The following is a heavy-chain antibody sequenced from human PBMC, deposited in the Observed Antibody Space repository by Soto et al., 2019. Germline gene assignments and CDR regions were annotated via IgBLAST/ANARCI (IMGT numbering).Heavy chain of an antibody. D-gene: IGHD3-3*01. J-gene: IGHJ4*02. CDR1: GGSISSGGFS. CDR3: ARVVFDFWSGTSQYYFDY. CDR2: IYHNGST. V-gene: IGHV4-30-2*01. Sequence: QLQLQESGSGLVKPSQTLSLTCAVSGGSISSGGFSGSWIRQPPGKGLEWIGYIYHNGSTSYNPSLKSRVTISVDRSKNRFSLKLSSVTAADTAVYYCARVVFDFWSGTSQYYFDYWGQGTLVTVSP.